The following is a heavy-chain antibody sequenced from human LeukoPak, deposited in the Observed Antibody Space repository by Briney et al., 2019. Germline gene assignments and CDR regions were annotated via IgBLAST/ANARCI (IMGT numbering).Heavy chain of an antibody. CDR2: ISPFNGKT. CDR1: GCTFITSG. D-gene: IGHD2-21*02. V-gene: IGHV1-18*01. CDR3: VRDRDATPDDVRDY. J-gene: IGHJ4*02. Sequence: ASVNVSCKASGCTFITSGITWVRQAPGHGLKWMGWISPFNGKTRFAEEFQDRLTMTTDTPTRTAYMVLRSLRSDDTAVYYCVRDRDATPDDVRDYWGQGTLVTVSS.